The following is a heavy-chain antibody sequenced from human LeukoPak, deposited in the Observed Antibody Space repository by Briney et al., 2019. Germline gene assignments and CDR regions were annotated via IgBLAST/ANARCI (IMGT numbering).Heavy chain of an antibody. D-gene: IGHD3-9*01. CDR1: GFTFSYYA. CDR2: ISYDGSNK. CDR3: ARDGYYDILTGYSEEGYFDY. Sequence: TGRSLRLSCAASGFTFSYYAMHWVRQAPGKGLEWVAVISYDGSNKYYADSVKGRFTISRDNSKNTLYLQMNSLRAEDTAVYYCARDGYYDILTGYSEEGYFDYWGQGTLVTVSS. J-gene: IGHJ4*02. V-gene: IGHV3-30-3*01.